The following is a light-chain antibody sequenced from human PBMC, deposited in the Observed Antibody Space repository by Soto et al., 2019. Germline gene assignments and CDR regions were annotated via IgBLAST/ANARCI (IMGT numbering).Light chain of an antibody. V-gene: IGKV3-15*01. J-gene: IGKJ5*01. CDR2: GAS. Sequence: EIVMTQSPATLSVSPGGRATLSCRASQNIRSKLAWYQQKPGQAPRLLISGASTRATGIPVRFSGSGSGTEFALAISSLQSEDFAVYYCQQYENWPSIPFGQGTRLEIK. CDR1: QNIRSK. CDR3: QQYENWPSIP.